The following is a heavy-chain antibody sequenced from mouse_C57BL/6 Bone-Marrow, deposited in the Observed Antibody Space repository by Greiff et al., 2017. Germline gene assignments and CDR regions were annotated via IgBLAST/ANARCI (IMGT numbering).Heavy chain of an antibody. V-gene: IGHV5-9-1*02. J-gene: IGHJ2*01. Sequence: EVKLVESGEGLVKPGGSLKLSCAASGFTFSSYAMSWVRQTPEKRLEWVAYISSGGDYIYYADTVKGRFTISRDNARNTLYLQMSILKSEDTAMYDYTSARLRYYFDYWGQGTTLTVSS. CDR2: ISSGGDYI. D-gene: IGHD1-1*01. CDR3: TSARLRYYFDY. CDR1: GFTFSSYA.